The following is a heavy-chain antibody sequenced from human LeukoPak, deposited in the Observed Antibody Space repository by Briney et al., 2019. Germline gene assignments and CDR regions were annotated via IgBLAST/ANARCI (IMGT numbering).Heavy chain of an antibody. V-gene: IGHV4-61*02. Sequence: KSSETLSLTCTVSGGSISSGSYYWSWIRQPAGKGLEWIGRIYTSGSTNYNPSLKSRVTISVDTSKNQFSLKLSSVTAADTAVYYCASRLVAARHDYWGQGTLVTVSS. CDR2: IYTSGST. D-gene: IGHD6-6*01. CDR1: GGSISSGSYY. J-gene: IGHJ4*02. CDR3: ASRLVAARHDY.